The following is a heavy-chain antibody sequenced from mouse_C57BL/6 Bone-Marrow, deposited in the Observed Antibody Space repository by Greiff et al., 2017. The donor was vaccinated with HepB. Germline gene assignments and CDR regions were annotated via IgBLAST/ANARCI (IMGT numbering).Heavy chain of an antibody. V-gene: IGHV1-81*01. CDR2: IYPRSGNT. CDR1: GYTFTSYG. D-gene: IGHD1-1*01. CDR3: ARSRPYYYGSGGFAY. Sequence: QVQLQESGAELARPGASVKLSCKASGYTFTSYGISWVKQRTGQGLEWIGEIYPRSGNTYYNEKFKGKATLTADKSSSTAYMELRSLTSEDSAVYFCARSRPYYYGSGGFAYWGQGTLVTVSA. J-gene: IGHJ3*01.